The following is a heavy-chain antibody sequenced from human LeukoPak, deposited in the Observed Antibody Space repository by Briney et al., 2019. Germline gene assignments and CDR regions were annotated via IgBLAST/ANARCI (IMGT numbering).Heavy chain of an antibody. CDR1: GGSISSSSYY. CDR2: IYYSGST. CDR3: ARQYISGWYY. Sequence: SETLSLTCTVSGGSISSSSYYWGWIRQPPGKGLEWIGSIYYSGSTYYNPSLKSRVTISVDTSKNQFSLKLSSVTAADTAVYYCARQYISGWYYWGQGTLVTVSS. D-gene: IGHD6-19*01. V-gene: IGHV4-39*07. J-gene: IGHJ4*02.